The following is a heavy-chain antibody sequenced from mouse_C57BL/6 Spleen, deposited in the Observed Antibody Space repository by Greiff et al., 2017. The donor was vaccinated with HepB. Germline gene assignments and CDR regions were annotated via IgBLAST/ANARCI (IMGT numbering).Heavy chain of an antibody. D-gene: IGHD3-2*02. J-gene: IGHJ2*01. CDR2: ISYDGSN. CDR1: GYSITSGYY. Sequence: EVQLVESGPGLVKPSQSLSLTCSVTGYSITSGYYWNWIRQFPGNKLEWMGYISYDGSNNYNPSLKNRISITRDTSKNQFFLKLNSVTTEDTATYYCAATAQAKEDYWGQGTTLTVSS. CDR3: AATAQAKEDY. V-gene: IGHV3-6*01.